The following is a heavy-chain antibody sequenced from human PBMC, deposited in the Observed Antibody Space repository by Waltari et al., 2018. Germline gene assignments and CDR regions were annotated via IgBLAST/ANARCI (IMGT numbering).Heavy chain of an antibody. CDR1: GYTFTSYD. CDR3: ARVSSAPYRSAWHFDY. CDR2: MNPNSGNT. J-gene: IGHJ4*02. V-gene: IGHV1-8*01. Sequence: QVQLVQSGAEVKKPGASVKVSCKASGYTFTSYDINWVRQATGQGLEWMGLMNPNSGNTGYEQMFQGRVTMTRHTSISTAYMEVNSLTSEDTAVYYCARVSSAPYRSAWHFDYWGQGTLVTVSS. D-gene: IGHD6-19*01.